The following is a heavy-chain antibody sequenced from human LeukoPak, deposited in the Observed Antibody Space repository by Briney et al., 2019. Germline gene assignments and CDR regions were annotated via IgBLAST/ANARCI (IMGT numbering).Heavy chain of an antibody. CDR2: IYSGGST. Sequence: GGSLRLSCAASGFTVSSNYMSWVRQAPGKGLEWVSVIYSGGSTYYADSVKGRFTISKDNSKNTMYLQMNSLRAEDTAVYHCARAMSDAFDIWGQGTMVTVSS. CDR3: ARAMSDAFDI. J-gene: IGHJ3*02. V-gene: IGHV3-53*01. CDR1: GFTVSSNY.